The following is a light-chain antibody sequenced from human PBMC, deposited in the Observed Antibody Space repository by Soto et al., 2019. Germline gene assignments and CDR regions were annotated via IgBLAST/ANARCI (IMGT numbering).Light chain of an antibody. CDR1: QGISNY. CDR2: GAS. CDR3: QKYNSAQYT. Sequence: DIQMTQSPSSLSASVGDTVTITCRASQGISNYLAWYQQKPGKVPKLLMYGASTLQSGVPSRFSGSGSGTDFTLTISSLQPEDVATYYCQKYNSAQYTFGQGTKLEIK. J-gene: IGKJ2*01. V-gene: IGKV1-27*01.